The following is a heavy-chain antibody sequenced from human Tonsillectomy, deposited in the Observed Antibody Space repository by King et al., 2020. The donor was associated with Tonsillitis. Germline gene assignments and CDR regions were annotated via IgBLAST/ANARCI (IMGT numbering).Heavy chain of an antibody. CDR2: INPSGTGT. CDR1: GYSFTNYY. Sequence: VQLVESGADVKEPGASLKVSCKASGYSFTNYYMHWVRQAPGQRLEWMGLINPSGTGTGYAQNFQGRITMTRDMSTGTDYMELSSLRSDDTAVYYCAREGGSFRHFDLWGRGTLVTVSS. D-gene: IGHD2/OR15-2a*01. CDR3: AREGGSFRHFDL. J-gene: IGHJ2*01. V-gene: IGHV1-46*01.